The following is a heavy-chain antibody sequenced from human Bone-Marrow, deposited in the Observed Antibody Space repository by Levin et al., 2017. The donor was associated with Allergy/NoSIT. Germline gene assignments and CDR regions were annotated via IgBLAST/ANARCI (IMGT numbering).Heavy chain of an antibody. D-gene: IGHD3-22*01. V-gene: IGHV4-39*01. CDR3: ARHRLYYYRNSGKSVPSYFDS. J-gene: IGHJ4*02. CDR2: IHYSGST. Sequence: SETLSLTCTVSGGSISTSTHYWGWIRQPPGKGLEWIGTIHYSGSTYYNPSLKSRVTVSGDTSKNHFSLKLNSVTAADTALYYCARHRLYYYRNSGKSVPSYFDSWGQGMLVTVSS. CDR1: GGSISTSTHY.